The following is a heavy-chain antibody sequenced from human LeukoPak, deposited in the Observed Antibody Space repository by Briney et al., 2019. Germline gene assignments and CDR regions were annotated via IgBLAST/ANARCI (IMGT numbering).Heavy chain of an antibody. CDR3: ARVPRESYSH. CDR1: GYTFTSHE. CDR2: INPNSGNS. J-gene: IGHJ4*02. D-gene: IGHD1-26*01. V-gene: IGHV1-8*01. Sequence: ASVKVSCKDSGYTFTSHEINRVRQAAGQGLEWVGYINPNSGNSVYAQNFQSKANLTRNTSINTAYMELTSLRSEDTAVYYCARVPRESYSHWGQGTLVTVSS.